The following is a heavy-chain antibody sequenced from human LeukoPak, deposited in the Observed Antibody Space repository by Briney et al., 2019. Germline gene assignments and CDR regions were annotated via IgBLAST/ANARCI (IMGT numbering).Heavy chain of an antibody. J-gene: IGHJ4*02. Sequence: GGSLRLSCAAPGFSFSSPWMGWARQAPETGRGWVTIVNTDGSEKFYMDSVKVRFTISRDNAKKSLCLEMNSLTVEDTAVYYCARGDGRGRSDGAAWGPGTLVTVSS. CDR2: VNTDGSEK. CDR1: GFSFSSPW. D-gene: IGHD6-13*01. CDR3: ARGDGRGRSDGAA. V-gene: IGHV3-7*01.